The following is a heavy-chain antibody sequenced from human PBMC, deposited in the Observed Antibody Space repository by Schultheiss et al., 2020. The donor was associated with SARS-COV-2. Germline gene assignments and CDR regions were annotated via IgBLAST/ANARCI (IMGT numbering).Heavy chain of an antibody. CDR1: GYTITSYG. CDR3: ARVYCSSTSCYRALDY. Sequence: ASVKVSCKASGYTITSYGISWVRQAPGQGLEWMGWISAYNGNTNYAQKFQGRVTMTRDTSISTAYMELSRLRSDDTAVYYCARVYCSSTSCYRALDYWGQGTLVTVSS. V-gene: IGHV1-18*01. CDR2: ISAYNGNT. J-gene: IGHJ4*02. D-gene: IGHD2-2*02.